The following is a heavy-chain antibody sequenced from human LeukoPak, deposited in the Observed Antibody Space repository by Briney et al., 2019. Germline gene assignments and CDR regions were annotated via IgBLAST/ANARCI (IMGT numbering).Heavy chain of an antibody. J-gene: IGHJ4*02. D-gene: IGHD3-22*01. CDR2: INPNSGGT. V-gene: IGHV1-2*06. CDR3: AREISDSSGRLIDY. Sequence: ASVKVSCKASGYTFTGYYMHWVRQAPGQGLEWMGRINPNSGGTNYAQKFQGRVTMTRDTSISTAYMELSRLRSDDTAVYYRAREISDSSGRLIDYWGQGTLVTVSS. CDR1: GYTFTGYY.